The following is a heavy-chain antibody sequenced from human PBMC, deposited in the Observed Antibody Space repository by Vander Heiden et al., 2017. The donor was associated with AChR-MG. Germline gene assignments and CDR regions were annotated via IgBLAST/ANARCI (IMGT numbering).Heavy chain of an antibody. D-gene: IGHD5-18*01. Sequence: EVQLMESGGGLGQPAGSLRLSCATSGFTFSNYEMNWVRQAPGKGLEWVSYISQDGTTIYYADSVKGRFTISRDNVKNSLYLQMNSLRVEDTALYYCAILDAGVALDSWGQGTLVTVSS. CDR1: GFTFSNYE. CDR2: ISQDGTTI. J-gene: IGHJ4*02. CDR3: AILDAGVALDS. V-gene: IGHV3-48*03.